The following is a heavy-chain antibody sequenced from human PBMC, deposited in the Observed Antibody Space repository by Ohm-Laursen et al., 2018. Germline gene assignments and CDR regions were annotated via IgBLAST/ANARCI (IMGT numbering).Heavy chain of an antibody. CDR3: ARDVAGGYSYGYDYYYYGMDV. D-gene: IGHD5-18*01. V-gene: IGHV3-21*01. Sequence: SLRLSCAASGFTFSPYSMNWVRQAPGKGLEWVSSISSSSSYIYYADSVKGRFTISRDNAKNSLYLQMNSLRAEDTAVYFCARDVAGGYSYGYDYYYYGMDVWGQGTTGTVSS. CDR1: GFTFSPYS. J-gene: IGHJ6*02. CDR2: ISSSSSYI.